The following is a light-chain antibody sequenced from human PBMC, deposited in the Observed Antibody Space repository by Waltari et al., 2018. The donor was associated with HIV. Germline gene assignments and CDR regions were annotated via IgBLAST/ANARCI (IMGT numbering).Light chain of an antibody. V-gene: IGKV4-1*01. Sequence: DIVMTQSPDSLVVSLGERATINCKSSQSVLYSPNNKDYLAWYQQKPGQPPNLLIYWASTRESGVPDRFSGSGSGTDFTLTISSLQAEDVAVYYCQQYYSTPLTFGGGTKVEIK. J-gene: IGKJ4*01. CDR1: QSVLYSPNNKDY. CDR3: QQYYSTPLT. CDR2: WAS.